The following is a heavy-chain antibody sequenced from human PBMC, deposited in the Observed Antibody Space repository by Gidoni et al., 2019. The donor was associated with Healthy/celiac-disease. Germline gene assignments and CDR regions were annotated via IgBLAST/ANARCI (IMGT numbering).Heavy chain of an antibody. V-gene: IGHV3-30*18. CDR3: AKGGVVVVLFYFDY. D-gene: IGHD2-2*01. J-gene: IGHJ4*02. CDR2: ISYDGSNK. Sequence: QVQLVESGGGVVQPGRSLRLPCAASGFTFSSYGMHWVRQAPGKGLEWVAVISYDGSNKYYADSVKGRFTISRDNSKNTLYLQMNSLRAEDTAVYYCAKGGVVVVLFYFDYWGQGTLVTVSS. CDR1: GFTFSSYG.